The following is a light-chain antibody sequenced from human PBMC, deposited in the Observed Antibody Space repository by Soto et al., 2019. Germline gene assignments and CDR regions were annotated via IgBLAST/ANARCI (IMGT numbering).Light chain of an antibody. J-gene: IGLJ1*01. CDR3: SSYTRSSTSYV. CDR1: ISDVGGYNY. V-gene: IGLV2-14*01. Sequence: QAVRTQPASLSGPPGQSITISCTGTISDVGGYNYVSWYQQHPGKAPKLMIYEVSNRPSRVSNRFSGSKSGNTASLTISGLQAEDEADYYCSSYTRSSTSYVFGTGTKVTVL. CDR2: EVS.